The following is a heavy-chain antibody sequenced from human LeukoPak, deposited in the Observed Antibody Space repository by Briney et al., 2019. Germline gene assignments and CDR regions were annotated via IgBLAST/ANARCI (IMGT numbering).Heavy chain of an antibody. CDR2: IYPSDSDT. CDR3: ARQPRPGHLDP. Sequence: GASLQISSKGSGYSFINYWIGWVRQMPGKGLEWMGIIYPSDSDTRYSPSFQGQVTISADKSISTAYLQWSSLKASDTAMYYCARQPRPGHLDPWGQGTLVTVSS. V-gene: IGHV5-51*01. CDR1: GYSFINYW. D-gene: IGHD6-6*01. J-gene: IGHJ5*02.